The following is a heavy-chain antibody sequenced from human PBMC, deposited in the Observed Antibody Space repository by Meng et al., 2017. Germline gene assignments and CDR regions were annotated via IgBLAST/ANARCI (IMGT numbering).Heavy chain of an antibody. V-gene: IGHV1-3*01. CDR2: INAGNGNT. CDR3: ARDLGAGVVTAINY. Sequence: VQLVQSGAEVKKPGASVKVSCNASGYTFTSYAMHWVRQAPGQRLEWMGWINAGNGNTKYSQKFQGRVTITRDTSASTAYMELSSLRSEDTAVYYCARDLGAGVVTAINYWGQGTLVTVSS. CDR1: GYTFTSYA. J-gene: IGHJ4*02. D-gene: IGHD2-21*02.